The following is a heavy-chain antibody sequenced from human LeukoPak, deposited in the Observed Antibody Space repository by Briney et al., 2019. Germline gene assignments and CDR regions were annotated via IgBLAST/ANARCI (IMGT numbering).Heavy chain of an antibody. D-gene: IGHD6-6*01. CDR2: INPTGGST. J-gene: IGHJ4*02. V-gene: IGHV1-46*01. CDR3: ARTAARRFDY. Sequence: ASVKVSCKASGYTFPSYFMHWVRQAPGQGLEWMGIINPTGGSTTYAQKFQGRVTMARDTSTSTVYMELSSLRSDDTAVYYCARTAARRFDYWGQGTLVTVSS. CDR1: GYTFPSYF.